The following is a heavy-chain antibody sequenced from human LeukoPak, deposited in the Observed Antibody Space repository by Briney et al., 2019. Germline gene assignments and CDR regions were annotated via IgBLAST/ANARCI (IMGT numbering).Heavy chain of an antibody. CDR3: ARFYGDSDY. J-gene: IGHJ4*02. CDR2: IYYSGST. V-gene: IGHV4-59*08. Sequence: SETLSLTCTVSGGSISSYYWSWIWQPPGKGLEWIGYIYYSGSTNYNPSLKSRVTISVDTSKNQFSLKLSSVTAADTAVYYCARFYGDSDYWGQGTLVTVSS. D-gene: IGHD4-17*01. CDR1: GGSISSYY.